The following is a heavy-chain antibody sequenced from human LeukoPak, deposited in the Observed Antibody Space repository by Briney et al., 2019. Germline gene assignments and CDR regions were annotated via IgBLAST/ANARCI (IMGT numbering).Heavy chain of an antibody. D-gene: IGHD3-10*01. CDR3: AKDFTMVFI. V-gene: IGHV3-30*18. J-gene: IGHJ4*02. CDR2: ITFDGTND. CDR1: GFTMNSHA. Sequence: GGSLRPSCAASGFTMNSHAMHWVRQAPGKGLEWVAVITFDGTNDDYYTDSVKGRFTISRDSSKNTLHLQMNSLRPEDTAVYYCAKDFTMVFIWGQGTLVTVSS.